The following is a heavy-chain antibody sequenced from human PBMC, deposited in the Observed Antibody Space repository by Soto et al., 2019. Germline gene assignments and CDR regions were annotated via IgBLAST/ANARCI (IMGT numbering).Heavy chain of an antibody. D-gene: IGHD2-15*01. CDR2: IIPIFGTA. Sequence: QVQLVQSGAEVKKPGSSVKVSCKASGGTFSSYAISWVRQAPGQGLEWMGGIIPIFGTANYAQKFQGRVTITADKSTSTAYLELSSLRSEDTAVYYCAGRGGLAPVRAFDIWGQGTMVTVSS. CDR3: AGRGGLAPVRAFDI. J-gene: IGHJ3*02. CDR1: GGTFSSYA. V-gene: IGHV1-69*06.